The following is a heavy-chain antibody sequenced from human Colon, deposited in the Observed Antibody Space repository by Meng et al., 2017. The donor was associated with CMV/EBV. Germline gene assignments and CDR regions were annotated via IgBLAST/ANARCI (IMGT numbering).Heavy chain of an antibody. D-gene: IGHD3-3*01. Sequence: FTFTNYWMHWVRQAPGKGLVWVSRVNDDGSATNYADSVKGRFTISRDNAKNTVYLQMNSLRAEDTAVYYCARGDYFWSGYYRGAHDYWGQGT. CDR3: ARGDYFWSGYYRGAHDY. CDR2: VNDDGSAT. J-gene: IGHJ4*02. V-gene: IGHV3-74*01. CDR1: FTFTNYW.